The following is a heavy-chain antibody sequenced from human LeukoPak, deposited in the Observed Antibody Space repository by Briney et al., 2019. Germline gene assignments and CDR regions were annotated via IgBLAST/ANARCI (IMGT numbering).Heavy chain of an antibody. CDR1: GYTFTGYY. Sequence: ASVKVSCKASGYTFTGYYMHWVRQAPGQGLEWMGWINPNSGGTNYAQTFQGRVTMTSDTSISTAYMELSRLRSDGTAVYYCARWIPTAAILYDYWGQGTLVTVSS. J-gene: IGHJ4*02. V-gene: IGHV1-2*02. CDR3: ARWIPTAAILYDY. CDR2: INPNSGGT. D-gene: IGHD2-2*01.